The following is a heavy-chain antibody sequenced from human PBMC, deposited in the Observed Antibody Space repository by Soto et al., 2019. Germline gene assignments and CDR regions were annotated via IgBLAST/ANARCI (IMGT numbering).Heavy chain of an antibody. CDR2: ISYDGSNK. D-gene: IGHD5-18*01. CDR1: GFTFSSYG. Sequence: QVQLVESGGGVVQPGRSLRLSCAASGFTFSSYGMHWVRQAPGKGLEWVAVISYDGSNKYYADSVKGRFTISRDNSKNTLYLQMYSLRAEDTAVYYCAKDWGIQLWEDYFDYWGQGTLVTVSS. J-gene: IGHJ4*02. V-gene: IGHV3-30*18. CDR3: AKDWGIQLWEDYFDY.